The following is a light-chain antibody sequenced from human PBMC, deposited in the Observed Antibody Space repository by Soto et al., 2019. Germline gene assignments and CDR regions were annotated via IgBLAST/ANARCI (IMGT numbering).Light chain of an antibody. V-gene: IGKV3-11*01. Sequence: EIVLTQSPATLSLSPGERATLSCRASQSVSSYLAWYQQKPGQAPRLLIYDASNRATAISARFSGSGSGTDFTLTISSLEPEDFAVYYCQQRSNWPPTFGGGTKVEIK. CDR1: QSVSSY. J-gene: IGKJ4*01. CDR2: DAS. CDR3: QQRSNWPPT.